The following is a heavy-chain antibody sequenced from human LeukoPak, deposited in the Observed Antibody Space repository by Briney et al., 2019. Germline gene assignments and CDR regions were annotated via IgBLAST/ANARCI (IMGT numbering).Heavy chain of an antibody. J-gene: IGHJ3*02. CDR2: ISGSGGST. D-gene: IGHD1-26*01. CDR1: GFTFSSYG. Sequence: GGTLRLSCAASGFTFSSYGMSWVRQAPGKGLEWVSAISGSGGSTFYADSVKGRFTISRDNSKNTLYLQMNSLRAEDTAVYYCARGGSYLSAFDIWGQGTMVTVSS. V-gene: IGHV3-23*01. CDR3: ARGGSYLSAFDI.